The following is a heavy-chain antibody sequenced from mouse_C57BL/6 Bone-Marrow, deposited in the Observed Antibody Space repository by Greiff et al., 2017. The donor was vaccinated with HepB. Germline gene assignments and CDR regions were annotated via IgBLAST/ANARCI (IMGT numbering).Heavy chain of an antibody. J-gene: IGHJ4*01. CDR3: ARSPYDYDDAMDY. Sequence: VNLVESGAELVRPGTSVKMSCKASGYTFTNYWIGWAKQRPGHGLEWIGDIYPGGGYTNYNEKFKGKATLTADKSSSTAYMQFSSLTSEDSAIYYCARSPYDYDDAMDYWGQGTSVTVSS. CDR1: GYTFTNYW. CDR2: IYPGGGYT. D-gene: IGHD2-4*01. V-gene: IGHV1-63*01.